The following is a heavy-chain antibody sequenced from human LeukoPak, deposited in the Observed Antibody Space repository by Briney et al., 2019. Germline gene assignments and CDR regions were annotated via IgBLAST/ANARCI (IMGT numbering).Heavy chain of an antibody. CDR3: AKNLYYYDSSGSPGWFDP. V-gene: IGHV3-23*01. CDR1: GFTFSSYG. D-gene: IGHD3-22*01. CDR2: ISGSGGST. J-gene: IGHJ5*02. Sequence: GGSLRLSCAASGFTFSSYGMSWVRQAPGKGLEWVSAISGSGGSTYYADSVKGRFTISRDDSKNTLYLQMNSLRAEDTAVYYCAKNLYYYDSSGSPGWFDPWGQGTLVTVSS.